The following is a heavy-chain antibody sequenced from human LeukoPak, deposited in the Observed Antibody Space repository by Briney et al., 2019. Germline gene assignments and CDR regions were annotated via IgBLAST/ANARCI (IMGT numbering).Heavy chain of an antibody. D-gene: IGHD1-26*01. V-gene: IGHV3-21*01. CDR2: IEKTGSYV. CDR1: GFTFSNYI. CDR3: AREGVGIKDLDY. J-gene: IGHJ4*02. Sequence: KPGGSLRLSCAASGFTFSNYIMDWVRQAPGKGLEWVSSIEKTGSYVYHVDSVRGRFTISRDNAKNSLYLQMNSLRAEDTAVYYCAREGVGIKDLDYWGQGTLVTVPS.